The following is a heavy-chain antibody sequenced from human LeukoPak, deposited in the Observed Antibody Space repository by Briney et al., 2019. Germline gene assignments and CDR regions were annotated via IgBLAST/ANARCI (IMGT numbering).Heavy chain of an antibody. CDR1: GGSFSGYY. CDR2: INHSGST. D-gene: IGHD2-2*01. J-gene: IGHJ4*02. V-gene: IGHV4-34*01. CDR3: ARGDKKYCSSTSCYGSYYFDY. Sequence: PSETLSLTCAVYGGSFSGYYWSWIRQPPGKGLEWIGEINHSGSTNYNPSLKSRVTISVDTSKNQFSLKLSSVTAADTAVYYCARGDKKYCSSTSCYGSYYFDYWGQGTLVTVSS.